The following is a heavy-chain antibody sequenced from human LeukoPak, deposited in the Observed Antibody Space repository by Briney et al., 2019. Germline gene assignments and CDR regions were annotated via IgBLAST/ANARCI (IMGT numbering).Heavy chain of an antibody. CDR2: ISAYNGNT. J-gene: IGHJ5*02. V-gene: IGHV1-18*01. CDR3: ARGTNYDLSSGYYTDMKETGWTWFDT. CDR1: GYTFTSYG. Sequence: ASVKVSCKASGYTFTSYGISWLRQAPGQGLEWMGWISAYNGNTNYAQKLQGRVTMTTDTSTSTAYMELRSLRSDDTAVYYCARGTNYDLSSGYYTDMKETGWTWFDTGGQRTLVTVSS. D-gene: IGHD3-3*01.